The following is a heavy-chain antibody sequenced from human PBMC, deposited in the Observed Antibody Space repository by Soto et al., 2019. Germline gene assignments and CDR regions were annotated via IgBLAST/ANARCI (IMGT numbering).Heavy chain of an antibody. D-gene: IGHD3-22*01. CDR3: ARAPGEYYYDSSGYFGGFDP. V-gene: IGHV4-59*01. CDR1: GGSISSYY. J-gene: IGHJ5*02. Sequence: SETLSLTCTVSGGSISSYYWSWIRQPPGKGLEWIGYIYYSGSTNYNPSLKSRVTISVDTSKNQFSLKLSSVTAADTAVYYCARAPGEYYYDSSGYFGGFDPWGQGTLVTVSS. CDR2: IYYSGST.